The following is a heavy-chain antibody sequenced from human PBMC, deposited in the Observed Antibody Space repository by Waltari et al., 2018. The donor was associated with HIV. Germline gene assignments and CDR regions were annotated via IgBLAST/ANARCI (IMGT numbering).Heavy chain of an antibody. CDR1: GFTFNPFS. Sequence: EVQLVESGGGLVKPGGSFIHPGVASGFTFNPFSMKWVRQAPGKGLEWVSSISSTSSFIYYADSLKGRFTVSRDNAKNSLYLQINNLRADDTAVYYCASEDFWGGPHQWGQGTLVTVSS. V-gene: IGHV3-21*01. CDR2: ISSTSSFI. J-gene: IGHJ4*02. CDR3: ASEDFWGGPHQ. D-gene: IGHD3-3*01.